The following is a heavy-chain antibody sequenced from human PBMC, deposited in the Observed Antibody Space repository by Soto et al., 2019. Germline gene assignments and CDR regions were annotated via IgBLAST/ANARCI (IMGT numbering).Heavy chain of an antibody. D-gene: IGHD4-17*01. V-gene: IGHV3-74*01. CDR2: INSDGTYA. CDR3: ARGGAYGDYRFDY. CDR1: GFNFSIYW. J-gene: IGHJ4*02. Sequence: PGGSLRLSCAASGFNFSIYWMHWVRQVPGKGLVWVSRINSDGTYANYADSVKGRFTISRDNAKNTLYLQMNSLRAEDTAIYYCARGGAYGDYRFDYWGQGTLVTVSS.